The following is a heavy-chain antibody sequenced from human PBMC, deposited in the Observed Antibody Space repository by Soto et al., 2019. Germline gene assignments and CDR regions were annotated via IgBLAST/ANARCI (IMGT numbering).Heavy chain of an antibody. J-gene: IGHJ4*02. D-gene: IGHD3-22*01. V-gene: IGHV1-8*01. Sequence: ASVKVSCKASGHTFTSYDINWVRQATGQGLEWMGWMNPNSGNTGYAQKFQGRVTVTRNTSISTAYMELSSLRSEDTAVYYCAREGVYYYDSSGYSTGFDYWGQGTLVTVSS. CDR3: AREGVYYYDSSGYSTGFDY. CDR2: MNPNSGNT. CDR1: GHTFTSYD.